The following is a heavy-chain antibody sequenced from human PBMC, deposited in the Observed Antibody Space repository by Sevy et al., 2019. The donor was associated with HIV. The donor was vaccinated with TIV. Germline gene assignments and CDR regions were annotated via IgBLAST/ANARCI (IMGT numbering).Heavy chain of an antibody. D-gene: IGHD3-10*01. Sequence: GGSLRLSCVTSGFTFRTSGMHWVRQSPGKGLEWVAIISHDEAHKNYADSVRGRFSISKDNSKNTLYLQMSSLKTEDTAVYYCAKDYSAGITFVRGAYRARGDYFDYWGQGTQVTVSS. CDR3: AKDYSAGITFVRGAYRARGDYFDY. CDR2: ISHDEAHK. V-gene: IGHV3-30*18. J-gene: IGHJ4*02. CDR1: GFTFRTSG.